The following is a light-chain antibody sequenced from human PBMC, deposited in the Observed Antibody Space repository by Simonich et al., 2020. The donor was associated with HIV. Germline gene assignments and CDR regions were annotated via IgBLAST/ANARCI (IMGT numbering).Light chain of an antibody. CDR3: QQYYTTPLT. CDR1: QSLLYSSNIRHY. CDR2: WAS. V-gene: IGKV4-1*01. Sequence: DIVLTQSPDSLPVSLGEWATINCKSSQSLLYSSNIRHYLASYQQKPGQPPKLLIYWASTRESGVPDRFSGSGSGTDFTLTISSLQAEDVAVYYCQQYYTTPLTFGGGTKVEIK. J-gene: IGKJ4*01.